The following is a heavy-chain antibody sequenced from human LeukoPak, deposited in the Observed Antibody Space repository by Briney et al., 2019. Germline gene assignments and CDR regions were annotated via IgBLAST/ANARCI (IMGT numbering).Heavy chain of an antibody. CDR1: GFTFSSYA. CDR2: TSGSGGST. CDR3: AKDLTLGGSPSYYFDY. Sequence: GGSLRLSCVASGFTFSSYAMSWVRQAPGKGLEWVSATSGSGGSTYYADSVKGRFTISRDNSKNTLYLQINSLRVEDTAIYYCAKDLTLGGSPSYYFDYWGQGTLVTVSS. D-gene: IGHD4-23*01. J-gene: IGHJ4*02. V-gene: IGHV3-23*01.